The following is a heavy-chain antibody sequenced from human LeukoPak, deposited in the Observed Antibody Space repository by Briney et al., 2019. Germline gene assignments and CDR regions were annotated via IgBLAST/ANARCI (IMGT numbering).Heavy chain of an antibody. CDR3: AKDTIFGVVIPDFDY. D-gene: IGHD3-3*01. V-gene: IGHV3-66*01. CDR1: GFTVRSNY. CDR2: IYSGGGT. Sequence: PGGSLRLSCAASGFTVRSNYMSWVRQAPGKGLEWVSVIYSGGGTYYADSVKDRFTISRDSSKNTLYLQMNSLRAEDTAVYYCAKDTIFGVVIPDFDYWGQGTLVTVSS. J-gene: IGHJ4*02.